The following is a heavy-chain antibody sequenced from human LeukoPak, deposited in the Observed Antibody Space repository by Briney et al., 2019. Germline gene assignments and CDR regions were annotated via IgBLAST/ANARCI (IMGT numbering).Heavy chain of an antibody. CDR2: IYPNGAI. V-gene: IGHV4-4*07. J-gene: IGHJ4*02. CDR1: GASISTYF. Sequence: ASETLSLTCTVSGASISTYFWTWIRQPAGKGLEWIGRIYPNGAINYNPSLKSRVTMSVDTSKNQFSLKLISVTAADTAVYYCARDRAAMVPSPFDYWGQGTLVTVSS. D-gene: IGHD5-18*01. CDR3: ARDRAAMVPSPFDY.